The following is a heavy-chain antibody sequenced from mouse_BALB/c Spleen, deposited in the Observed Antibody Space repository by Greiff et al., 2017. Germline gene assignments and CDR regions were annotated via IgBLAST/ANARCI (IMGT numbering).Heavy chain of an antibody. Sequence: EVQLQESGPGLVKPSQSLSLTCTVTGYSITSDYAWNWIRQFPGNKLEWMGYISYSGSTSYNPSLKSRISITRDTSKNQFFLQLNSVTTEDTATYYCARRHRYDDGGGMDYWGQGTSVTVSS. D-gene: IGHD2-14*01. CDR1: GYSITSDYA. V-gene: IGHV3-2*02. CDR2: ISYSGST. J-gene: IGHJ4*01. CDR3: ARRHRYDDGGGMDY.